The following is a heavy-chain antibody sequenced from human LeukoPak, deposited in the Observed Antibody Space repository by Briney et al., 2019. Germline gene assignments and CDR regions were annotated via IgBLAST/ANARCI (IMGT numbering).Heavy chain of an antibody. CDR3: ARLSPAAGPWYFDY. J-gene: IGHJ4*02. CDR2: IHYTGTT. V-gene: IGHV4-39*01. D-gene: IGHD6-13*01. Sequence: SETLSLTCTVSGGSISGSTFYWAWIRQPPGKGLEWIGNIHYTGTTYYNPSLKSRVTISVDTSKNQFSLKVNSVIAADTAVYHCARLSPAAGPWYFDYWGQGTLVTVSS. CDR1: GGSISGSTFY.